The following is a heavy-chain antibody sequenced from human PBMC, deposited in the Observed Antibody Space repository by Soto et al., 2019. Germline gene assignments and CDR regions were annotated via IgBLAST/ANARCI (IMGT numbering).Heavy chain of an antibody. J-gene: IGHJ6*02. CDR2: IDWDDDK. D-gene: IGHD7-27*01. CDR3: ARTSALPLGYPHGMDV. Sequence: SGPTLVNPTQTLTLTCTFSGFSLNSNGMCVNWIRQPPGKALEWLALIDWDDDKYYSTSLKTRPTISRDTSKNQVVLTMTNMDPVDTATYYCARTSALPLGYPHGMDVWGQGTTVTVS. V-gene: IGHV2-70*13. CDR1: GFSLNSNGMC.